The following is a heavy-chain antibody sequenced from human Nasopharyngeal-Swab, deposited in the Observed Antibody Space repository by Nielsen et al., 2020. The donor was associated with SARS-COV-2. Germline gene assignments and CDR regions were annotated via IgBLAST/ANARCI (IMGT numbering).Heavy chain of an antibody. D-gene: IGHD2-8*01. J-gene: IGHJ5*02. V-gene: IGHV4-31*02. CDR2: IYYSGST. CDR1: GGSFGGYY. CDR3: ARDGTNGGDNWFDP. Sequence: SQTLSLTCAVYGGSFGGYYWSWIRQHPGKGLEWIGYIYYSGSTYYNPSLKSRVTISVDTSKNQFSLKLSSVTAADTAVYYCARDGTNGGDNWFDPWGQGTLVTVSS.